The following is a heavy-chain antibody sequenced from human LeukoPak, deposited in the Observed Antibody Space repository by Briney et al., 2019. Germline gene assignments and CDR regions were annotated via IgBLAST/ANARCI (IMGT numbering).Heavy chain of an antibody. CDR1: GYTLTELS. V-gene: IGHV1-24*01. D-gene: IGHD4-17*01. CDR3: ATATSTVTGFDX. CDR2: FDPEDGET. J-gene: IGHJ4*01. Sequence: ASVKVSCKVSGYTLTELSMHWVRQAPGKGLEWMGGFDPEDGETIYAQKFQGRVTMTEDTSTDTAYMELSSLRSEDTAVYYCATATSTVTGFDXWGXXXXXTXXS.